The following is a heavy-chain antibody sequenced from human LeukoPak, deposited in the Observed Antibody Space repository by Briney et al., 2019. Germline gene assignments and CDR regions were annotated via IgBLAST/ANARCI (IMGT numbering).Heavy chain of an antibody. D-gene: IGHD1-20*01. CDR2: INPSGGST. V-gene: IGHV1-46*01. CDR1: GGTFSSYA. Sequence: GASVKVSCKASGGTFSSYAISWVRQAPGQGLEWMGIINPSGGSTSYAQKFQGRVTMTRDMSTSTVYMELSSLRSEDTAVYYCARSITGTAYYFDYWGQGTLVTVSS. J-gene: IGHJ4*02. CDR3: ARSITGTAYYFDY.